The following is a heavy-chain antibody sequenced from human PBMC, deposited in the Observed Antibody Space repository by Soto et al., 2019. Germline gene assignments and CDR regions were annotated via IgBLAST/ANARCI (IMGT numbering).Heavy chain of an antibody. CDR1: GFTFSKYG. CDR3: TRTNWNDVIGFGMDV. J-gene: IGHJ6*02. CDR2: ITYDGSNQ. D-gene: IGHD1-1*01. Sequence: QVQLVESGGGVVQPGTSLRLSCAASGFTFSKYGMHWVRQAPGRGLEWVALITYDGSNQYYADSVKGRFTSSRDNSKNTLYLQMNSLRPEDTAVYFCTRTNWNDVIGFGMDVWGQGTTVSVSS. V-gene: IGHV3-30*03.